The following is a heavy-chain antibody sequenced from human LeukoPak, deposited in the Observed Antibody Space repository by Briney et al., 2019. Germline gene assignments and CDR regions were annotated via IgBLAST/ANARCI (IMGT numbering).Heavy chain of an antibody. CDR3: ARDGSSSWVYYYYYMDV. D-gene: IGHD6-6*01. V-gene: IGHV3-11*01. CDR1: GFTFSDYY. Sequence: GGSLRLSCAASGFTFSDYYMSWIRQAPGKGLEWVSYISSSGSTIYYAVSVKGRFTISRDNAKNSLYLQMNSLRAEDTAVYYCARDGSSSWVYYYYYMDVWGKGTTVTVSS. CDR2: ISSSGSTI. J-gene: IGHJ6*03.